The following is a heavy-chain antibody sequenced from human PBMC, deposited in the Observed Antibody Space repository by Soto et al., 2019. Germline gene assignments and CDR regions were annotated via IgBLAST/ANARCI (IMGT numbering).Heavy chain of an antibody. Sequence: SETLSLTCTVSGGSISSGGYYWSWIRQQPGKGLEWIGYIYYSGSTYYNPSLKSRVTISLDTSKNHFSLNLSSVTAADTAVYYCARERRYCGGDCYTPYYFDYWGQGALVTVSS. V-gene: IGHV4-31*03. J-gene: IGHJ4*02. D-gene: IGHD2-21*02. CDR3: ARERRYCGGDCYTPYYFDY. CDR2: IYYSGST. CDR1: GGSISSGGYY.